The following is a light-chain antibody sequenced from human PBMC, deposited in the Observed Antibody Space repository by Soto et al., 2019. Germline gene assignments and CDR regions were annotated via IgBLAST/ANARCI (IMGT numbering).Light chain of an antibody. Sequence: EIVMTQSPATLSVSPGERATLSCRASQSVSSNLAWYQQKPGQAPRLLIYGASTRATGIPARFSGSGSGTDFTLTISSLQSEDLAVYYCQQRGNRPPWTFGQGTKVDIK. CDR1: QSVSSN. J-gene: IGKJ1*01. CDR2: GAS. CDR3: QQRGNRPPWT. V-gene: IGKV3-15*01.